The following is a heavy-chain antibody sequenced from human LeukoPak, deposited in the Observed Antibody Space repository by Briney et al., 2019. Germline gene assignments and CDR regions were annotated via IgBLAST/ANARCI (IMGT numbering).Heavy chain of an antibody. D-gene: IGHD2-15*01. V-gene: IGHV3-23*01. CDR2: ISGSGGST. J-gene: IGHJ4*02. CDR1: GFTFSSYA. CDR3: AKDVGPCSGGSCYPLGY. Sequence: GGSLRLSCAASGFTFSSYAMSWVRLAPGKGLEWVSAISGSGGSTYYADSVKGRFTISRDNSKNTLYLQMNSLRAEDTAVYYCAKDVGPCSGGSCYPLGYWGQGTLVTVSS.